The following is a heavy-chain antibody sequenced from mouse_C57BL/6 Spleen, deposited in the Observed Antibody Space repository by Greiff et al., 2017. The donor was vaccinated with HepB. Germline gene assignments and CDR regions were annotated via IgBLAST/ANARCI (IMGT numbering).Heavy chain of an antibody. D-gene: IGHD3-2*02. J-gene: IGHJ3*01. Sequence: VKLQESGPELVKPGASVKISCKASGYAFSSSWMNWVKQRPGKGLEWIGRIYPGDGDTNYNGKFKGKATLTADKSSSTAYMQLSSLTSEDSAVYFCASTAQATIAYWGQGTLVTVSA. CDR2: IYPGDGDT. CDR3: ASTAQATIAY. CDR1: GYAFSSSW. V-gene: IGHV1-82*01.